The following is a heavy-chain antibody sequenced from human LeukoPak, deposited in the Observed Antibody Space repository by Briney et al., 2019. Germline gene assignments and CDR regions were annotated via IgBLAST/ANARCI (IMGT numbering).Heavy chain of an antibody. CDR1: GVTVTSNF. D-gene: IGHD3-10*01. J-gene: IGHJ4*02. V-gene: IGHV3-53*01. CDR2: IGSCDIV. CDR3: AKSRSDFTITNY. Sequence: SGGSLRLSCAASGVTVTSNFMSWVRQAPGKGLEGGSVIGSCDIVDYRDSVNGRFTTSRDSSQNTLSLQTTSLRAEDTAIYFCAKSRSDFTITNYWGQGTLVTVSS.